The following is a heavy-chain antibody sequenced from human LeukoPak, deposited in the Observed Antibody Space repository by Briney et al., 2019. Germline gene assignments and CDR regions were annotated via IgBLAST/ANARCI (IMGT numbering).Heavy chain of an antibody. CDR3: AREGSMTARPFVSIDY. Sequence: SQTLSLTCTLSGGSISTYYCSWIRQPAGKGLEWIGRIHIRGNTDYSPSLESRVTMSVHTSKKQFSLKLTSVTAADTAVYYCAREGSMTARPFVSIDYWGQGTLGTVS. J-gene: IGHJ4*02. CDR1: GGSISTYY. V-gene: IGHV4-4*07. D-gene: IGHD6-6*01. CDR2: IHIRGNT.